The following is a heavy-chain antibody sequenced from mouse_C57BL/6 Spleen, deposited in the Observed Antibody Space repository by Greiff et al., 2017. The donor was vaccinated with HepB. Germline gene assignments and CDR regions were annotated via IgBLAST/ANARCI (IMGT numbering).Heavy chain of an antibody. V-gene: IGHV1-82*01. CDR1: GYAFSSSW. CDR2: IYPGDGDT. D-gene: IGHD1-1*01. CDR3: ARSGTTVGDV. Sequence: VQLQQSGPELVKPGASVKISCKASGYAFSSSWMNWVKQRPGKGLEWIGRIYPGDGDTNYNGKFKGKATLTADKSSSTAYMQLSSLTSEDSAVYFCARSGTTVGDVWGTGTTVTVAS. J-gene: IGHJ1*03.